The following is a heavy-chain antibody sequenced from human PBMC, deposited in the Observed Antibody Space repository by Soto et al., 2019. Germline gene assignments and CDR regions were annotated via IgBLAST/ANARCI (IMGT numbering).Heavy chain of an antibody. CDR1: GFTFSSYA. D-gene: IGHD3-22*01. Sequence: GGSLRLSCAAAGFTFSSYAMSWVRQAPGKGLEWVSVISGSGGSTYYADSVKGRFTISRDNSKNTLYLQMNSLRAEDTAVYYCAKDENYYDSSGYYEIPAIGAFDIWGQGTMVTVSS. CDR2: ISGSGGST. J-gene: IGHJ3*02. V-gene: IGHV3-23*01. CDR3: AKDENYYDSSGYYEIPAIGAFDI.